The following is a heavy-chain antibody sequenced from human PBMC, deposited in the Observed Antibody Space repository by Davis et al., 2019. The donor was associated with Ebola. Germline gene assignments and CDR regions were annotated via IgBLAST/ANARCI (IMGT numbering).Heavy chain of an antibody. CDR1: GYTFTNYY. CDR3: ASSTGYYAPLDY. V-gene: IGHV1-18*04. CDR2: ISAYNGNT. Sequence: ASVKVSCKASGYTFTNYYMHWVRQAPGQGLEWMGWISAYNGNTNYAQKLQGRVTMTTDTSTSTAYMELRSLRSDDTAVYYCASSTGYYAPLDYWGQGTLVTVSS. J-gene: IGHJ4*02. D-gene: IGHD3-9*01.